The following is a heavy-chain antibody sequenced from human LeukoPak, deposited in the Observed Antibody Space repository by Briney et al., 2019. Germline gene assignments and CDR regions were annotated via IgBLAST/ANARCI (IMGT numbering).Heavy chain of an antibody. CDR1: GYSFTSHY. Sequence: ASVKVSCKASGYSFTSHYMHWVRQAPGQGLEWLGLINPTGSSTLYAQKFQGRVTMTRDMSTTTDYMELSSLRSDDTAVYYCARGVWFGELLKGYYYYYMDVWGKGTTVTVSS. CDR3: ARGVWFGELLKGYYYYYMDV. J-gene: IGHJ6*03. CDR2: INPTGSST. V-gene: IGHV1-46*01. D-gene: IGHD3-10*01.